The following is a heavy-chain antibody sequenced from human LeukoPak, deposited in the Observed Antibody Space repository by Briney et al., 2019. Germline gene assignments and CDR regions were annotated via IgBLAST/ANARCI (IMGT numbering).Heavy chain of an antibody. CDR2: INPNSGVT. V-gene: IGHV1-2*02. CDR1: GYTFTGYF. D-gene: IGHD6-19*01. J-gene: IGHJ4*02. CDR3: ARDSSAWFEYTNEYYFDY. Sequence: ASVKVSCKASGYTFTGYFMHWVRQAPGQGLEWMGYINPNSGVTNYAQNFQGRITMTRDTSISTVYMELSRLRSDDTAVYYCARDSSAWFEYTNEYYFDYWGQGTLVTASS.